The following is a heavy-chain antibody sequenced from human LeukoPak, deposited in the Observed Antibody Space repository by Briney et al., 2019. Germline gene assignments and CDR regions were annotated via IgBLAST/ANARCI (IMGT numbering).Heavy chain of an antibody. D-gene: IGHD1-1*01. CDR3: ARRAYSAAYWKHFDY. CDR2: IYYHENT. CDR1: GGSISSSSDY. J-gene: IGHJ4*02. V-gene: IGHV4-39*01. Sequence: KPSETLSLTCTVSGGSISSSSDYWGWIRQAPGKGLEWTGSIYYHENTYYNSSLKSRVTISVDTSKNQFSLKLNSVTAADTAVYFCARRAYSAAYWKHFDYWGQGTLVTVSS.